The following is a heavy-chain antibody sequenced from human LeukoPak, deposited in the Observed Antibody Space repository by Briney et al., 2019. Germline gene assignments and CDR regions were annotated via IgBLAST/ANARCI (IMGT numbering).Heavy chain of an antibody. CDR1: GGSISSYY. V-gene: IGHV4-59*01. CDR3: ARVRYSSSCYDY. CDR2: IYYSGST. J-gene: IGHJ4*02. D-gene: IGHD6-13*01. Sequence: SETLSLTCTVSGGSISSYYWSWIRQPPGKGLEWIGYIYYSGSTNYNPSLKSRVTISVDTSKNQFSLKLSSVTAADTAVCYCARVRYSSSCYDYWGQGTLVTVSS.